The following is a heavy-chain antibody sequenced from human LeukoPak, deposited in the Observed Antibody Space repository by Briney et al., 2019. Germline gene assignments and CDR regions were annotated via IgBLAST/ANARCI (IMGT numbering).Heavy chain of an antibody. J-gene: IGHJ4*02. Sequence: SETLSLTCAVYGGSFSGYYWSWIRQPPGKGLEWIGEINHSGSTNYNPSLKSRVTISIDTSRKHFSLKLSSVTAADTAVYYCARTGWELFFDYWGQGTLVTVSS. CDR3: ARTGWELFFDY. D-gene: IGHD1-26*01. CDR1: GGSFSGYY. CDR2: INHSGST. V-gene: IGHV4-34*01.